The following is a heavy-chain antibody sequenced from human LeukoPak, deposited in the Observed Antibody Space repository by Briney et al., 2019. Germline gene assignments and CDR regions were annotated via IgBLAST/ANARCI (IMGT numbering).Heavy chain of an antibody. D-gene: IGHD1-1*01. CDR2: IRYDGSNK. V-gene: IGHV3-30*02. Sequence: GGSLRLSCAASGFTFSSYGMHWVRQAPGKGLEWVAFIRYDGSNKYYADSVKGRFTISRDNSKTTLYLQMNSLRAEDTAVYYCAKEHLRNGDYFDYWGQGTLVTVSS. CDR3: AKEHLRNGDYFDY. CDR1: GFTFSSYG. J-gene: IGHJ4*02.